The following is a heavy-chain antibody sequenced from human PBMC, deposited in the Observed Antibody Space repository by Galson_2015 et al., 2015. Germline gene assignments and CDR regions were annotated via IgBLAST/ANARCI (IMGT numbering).Heavy chain of an antibody. Sequence: ETLSLTCAVYGGSFSGHYWNWIRQPPGKGLEWIGEINHSGSTNYNPSLKSRVTISVDTSKNKFSLKLSSVTAADTAVYYCAKGITGRDFDYWGQGTLVTVSS. CDR1: GGSFSGHY. CDR3: AKGITGRDFDY. V-gene: IGHV4-34*01. D-gene: IGHD1-20*01. CDR2: INHSGST. J-gene: IGHJ4*02.